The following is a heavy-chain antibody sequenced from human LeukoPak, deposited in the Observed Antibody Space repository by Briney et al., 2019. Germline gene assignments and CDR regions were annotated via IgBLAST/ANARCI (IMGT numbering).Heavy chain of an antibody. CDR1: GGTFSSYA. CDR3: ARVIAAAGTGYYYYMDV. D-gene: IGHD6-13*01. Sequence: SVKVSCKASGGTFSSYAISWVRQAPGQGLEWMGRIIPIFGTANYAQKFQGRVTITTDESTSTAYMELSSLRSEDTAVYYCARVIAAAGTGYYYYMDVWGKGTTVTVSS. V-gene: IGHV1-69*05. J-gene: IGHJ6*03. CDR2: IIPIFGTA.